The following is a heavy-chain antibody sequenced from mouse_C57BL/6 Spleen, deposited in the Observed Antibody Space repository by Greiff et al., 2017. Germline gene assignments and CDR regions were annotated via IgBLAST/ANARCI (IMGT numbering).Heavy chain of an antibody. CDR2: IYPGDGDT. Sequence: QVQLQQSGAELVKPGASVKISCKASGYAFSSYWMNWVKQRPGKGLEWIGQIYPGDGDTNYNGKFKGKATLTADKSSSTAYMQLSSLTSEDSAVYFCARSRGNYEDWYFDVWGTGTTVTVSS. D-gene: IGHD2-1*01. CDR1: GYAFSSYW. J-gene: IGHJ1*03. V-gene: IGHV1-80*01. CDR3: ARSRGNYEDWYFDV.